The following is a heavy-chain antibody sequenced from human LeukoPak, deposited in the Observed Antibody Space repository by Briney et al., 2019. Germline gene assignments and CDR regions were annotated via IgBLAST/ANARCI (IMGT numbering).Heavy chain of an antibody. CDR2: IYYSGST. CDR1: GGSISSYY. J-gene: IGHJ4*02. D-gene: IGHD2-2*01. V-gene: IGHV4-59*12. Sequence: PSETLSLTCTVSGGSISSYYWSWIRQPPGKGLEWIGYIYYSGSTNYNPSLKSRVTISVDTSKNQFSLKLSSVTAADTAVYYCAREDIVVVPAASPPDYFDYWGQGTLVTVSS. CDR3: AREDIVVVPAASPPDYFDY.